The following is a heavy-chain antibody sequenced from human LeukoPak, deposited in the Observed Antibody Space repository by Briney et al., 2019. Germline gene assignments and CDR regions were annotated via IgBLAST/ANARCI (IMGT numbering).Heavy chain of an antibody. CDR3: ARDILPPYSSGWYYFDY. J-gene: IGHJ4*02. D-gene: IGHD6-19*01. CDR2: ISSSGSTI. CDR1: GFTFRDHY. Sequence: PGGSLRLSCAAPGFTFRDHYMSWSPQAPGKGPEWVSYISSSGSTIYYADSVKCRFTISRDNAKNSLYLQMNSLRAEDTAVYYCARDILPPYSSGWYYFDYWGQGTLVTASS. V-gene: IGHV3-11*01.